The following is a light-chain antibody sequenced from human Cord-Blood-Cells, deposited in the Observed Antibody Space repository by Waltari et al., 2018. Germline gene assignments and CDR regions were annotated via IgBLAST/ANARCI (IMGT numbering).Light chain of an antibody. CDR1: SSDVRGYNY. CDR3: SSYAGSNNPYV. V-gene: IGLV2-8*01. CDR2: EVS. J-gene: IGLJ1*01. Sequence: QSALTQPPSASGSPGQSVPISCTRTSSDVRGYNYFSWYQQHPGKAPKLMIYEVSKRPSGVPDRFSGSKYGNTASLTVSGLQAEDEADYYCSSYAGSNNPYVFGTGTKVTVL.